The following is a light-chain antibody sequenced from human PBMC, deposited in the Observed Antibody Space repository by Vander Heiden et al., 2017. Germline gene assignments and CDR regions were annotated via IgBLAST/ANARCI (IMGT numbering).Light chain of an antibody. J-gene: IGLJ2*01. V-gene: IGLV2-23*02. CDR2: EVT. CDR1: SSDVGNYNL. CDR3: CSRSAGSTTLV. Sequence: QSPLTQPAAVSGSPGQSITISCTGTSSDVGNYNLVSWYQQSPDKAPKLMIYEVTERPSGVSNRFSGSKSGNTASLTISGLQAEDEADYYCCSRSAGSTTLVFGGGTKLTVL.